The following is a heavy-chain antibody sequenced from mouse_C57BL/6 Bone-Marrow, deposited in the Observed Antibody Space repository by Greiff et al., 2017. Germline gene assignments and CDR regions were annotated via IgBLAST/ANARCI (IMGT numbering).Heavy chain of an antibody. CDR1: GFTFSDYG. CDR2: ISNLAYSI. D-gene: IGHD1-1*01. V-gene: IGHV5-15*01. CDR3: ARQDYGSTWYFDV. J-gene: IGHJ1*03. Sequence: EVKLVESGGGLVQPGGSLKLSCAASGFTFSDYGMAWVRQAPRKGPEWVAFISNLAYSIYYADTVKGRFTISREHAKNTLYLEMSSLRSEDTAMYYCARQDYGSTWYFDVWGTGTTVTVSS.